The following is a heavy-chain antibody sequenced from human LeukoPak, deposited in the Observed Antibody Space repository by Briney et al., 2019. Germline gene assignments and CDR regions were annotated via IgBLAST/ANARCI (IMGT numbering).Heavy chain of an antibody. J-gene: IGHJ4*02. CDR1: GFTFSNYA. V-gene: IGHV3-23*01. CDR3: AKDWDDYGDYFPHDY. Sequence: GGSLRLSCAASGFTFSNYAMSWVRQAPRRGLEWVLALRGGGGNTYYADSVKGRFTISRDNSKNTLYLQMNSLRVEDTAVYYCAKDWDDYGDYFPHDYWGQGTLVTVSS. CDR2: LRGGGGNT. D-gene: IGHD4-17*01.